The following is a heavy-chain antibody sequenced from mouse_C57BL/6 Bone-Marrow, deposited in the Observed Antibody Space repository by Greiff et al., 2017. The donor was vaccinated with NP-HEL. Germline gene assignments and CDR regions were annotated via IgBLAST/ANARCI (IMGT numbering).Heavy chain of an antibody. Sequence: DVKLVESGGGLVKPGGSLKLSCAASGFTFSSYAMSWVRQTPEKRLEWVATISDGGSYTYYPDNVKGRFTISRDNAKNNLYLQMSHLKSEDTAMYYCARERNRDYWGQGTTLTVSS. CDR2: ISDGGSYT. CDR3: ARERNRDY. CDR1: GFTFSSYA. V-gene: IGHV5-4*01. J-gene: IGHJ2*01.